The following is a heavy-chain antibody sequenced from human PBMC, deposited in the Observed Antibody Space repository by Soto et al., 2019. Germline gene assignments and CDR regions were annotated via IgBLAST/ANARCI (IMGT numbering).Heavy chain of an antibody. Sequence: EVQLVESGGGLVKPGGSLRLSCAASGFTFSDYSMNWVRQAPGKGLEWVSSISRSSSYIYYADSVKGRFTISRDNAENSLYLQMNSLRAEDTAVYYCARVAPPYDFGSGYIGNWFDPWGQGTLVTVSS. CDR2: ISRSSSYI. J-gene: IGHJ5*02. V-gene: IGHV3-21*01. CDR3: ARVAPPYDFGSGYIGNWFDP. D-gene: IGHD3-3*01. CDR1: GFTFSDYS.